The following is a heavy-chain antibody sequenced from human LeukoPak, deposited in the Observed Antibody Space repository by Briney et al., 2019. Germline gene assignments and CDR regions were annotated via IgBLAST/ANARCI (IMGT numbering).Heavy chain of an antibody. J-gene: IGHJ4*02. CDR1: GFTFSSYA. CDR3: ARVRQQLWFDY. Sequence: GRSLRLSCAASGFTFSSYAMHRVRQAPGKGLEWVAVISYDGSNKYYADSVKGRFTISRDNSKNTLYLQMNSLRAEDTAVYYCARVRQQLWFDYWGQGTLVTVSS. D-gene: IGHD5-18*01. V-gene: IGHV3-30*04. CDR2: ISYDGSNK.